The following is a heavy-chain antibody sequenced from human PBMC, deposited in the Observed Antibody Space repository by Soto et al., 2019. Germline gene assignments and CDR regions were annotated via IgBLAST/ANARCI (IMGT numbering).Heavy chain of an antibody. V-gene: IGHV4-31*03. CDR1: GGSISSGGYY. J-gene: IGHJ5*02. CDR3: ASDGCGGDCYSRARSNWFDP. Sequence: QVQLQESGPGLVKPSQTLSLTCTVSGGSISSGGYYWSWIRQHPGKGLEWIGYIYYSGSTYYNPSLTSRVTISVDTSKNQFSLKLSSVTAADTAVYYCASDGCGGDCYSRARSNWFDPWGQGTLVTVSS. CDR2: IYYSGST. D-gene: IGHD2-21*02.